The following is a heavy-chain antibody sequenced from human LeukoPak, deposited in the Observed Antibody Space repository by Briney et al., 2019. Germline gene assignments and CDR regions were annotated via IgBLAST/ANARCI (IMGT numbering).Heavy chain of an antibody. CDR2: IYYSGST. CDR3: ARGVLRYFDWPDAFDI. V-gene: IGHV4-59*08. D-gene: IGHD3-9*01. CDR1: GGSISSYY. Sequence: KASETLSLTCTVSGGSISSYYWSWIRQPPGKGLEWIGYIYYSGSTNYNPSLKSRVTISVDTSKNQFSLKLSSVSAADTAVYYCARGVLRYFDWPDAFDIWGQGTMVTVSS. J-gene: IGHJ3*02.